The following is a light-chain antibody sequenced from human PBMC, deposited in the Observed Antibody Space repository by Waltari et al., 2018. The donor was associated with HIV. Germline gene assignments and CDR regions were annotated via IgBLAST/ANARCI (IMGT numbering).Light chain of an antibody. CDR1: QSIGSN. CDR2: YAS. CDR3: HQSSSLPHT. Sequence: EIVLTQSPDVQSVTPKEKVIITCRACQSIGSNLHWYQQKPDQSPKLLIRYASRSCSGVPSRFSGSGSGTDFTLTISRLEAEDAATYYCHQSSSLPHTFGQGTKLEIK. J-gene: IGKJ2*01. V-gene: IGKV6-21*01.